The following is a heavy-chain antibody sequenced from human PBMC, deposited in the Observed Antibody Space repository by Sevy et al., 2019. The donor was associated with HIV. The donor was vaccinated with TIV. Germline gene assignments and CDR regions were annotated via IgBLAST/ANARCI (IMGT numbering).Heavy chain of an antibody. CDR2: IYYSGST. V-gene: IGHV4-59*01. CDR3: ARDMLGYCTSTSCYAEGYFDY. Sequence: SETLSLTCTVSGGSISSYYWSWIRQPPGKGLEWIGYIYYSGSTNYNPSLKSRVTISVDTSKNQFSLKLSSVTAADTAVYYCARDMLGYCTSTSCYAEGYFDYWGQGTLVTVSS. J-gene: IGHJ4*02. D-gene: IGHD2-2*01. CDR1: GGSISSYY.